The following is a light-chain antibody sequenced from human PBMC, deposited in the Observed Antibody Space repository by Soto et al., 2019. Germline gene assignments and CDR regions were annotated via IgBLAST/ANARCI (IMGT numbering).Light chain of an antibody. V-gene: IGKV1-5*03. CDR3: HQYYSYWT. CDR1: QSISSW. CDR2: KAS. J-gene: IGKJ1*01. Sequence: DIQMTQSPSTLSASVGDRVTITCRASQSISSWLAWYQHKPAKAPKHLIHKASNLESGVPSRFRSSGSRTEFTVNISSLQPDDFATYYCHQYYSYWTFGQGTKVEI.